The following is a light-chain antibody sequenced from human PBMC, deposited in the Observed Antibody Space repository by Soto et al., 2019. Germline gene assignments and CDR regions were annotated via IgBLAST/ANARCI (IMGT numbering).Light chain of an antibody. CDR3: QQYDNGPSIT. CDR2: GAS. Sequence: EIVMTQSPATLSVSPGERATLSCRASQSVSSYLAWYQQKPGQAPRLLIYGASTRATGIPARFSGSGSGTEFTLTISSLQSEDFAVYYCQQYDNGPSITFGQGTRLEIK. CDR1: QSVSSY. J-gene: IGKJ5*01. V-gene: IGKV3-15*01.